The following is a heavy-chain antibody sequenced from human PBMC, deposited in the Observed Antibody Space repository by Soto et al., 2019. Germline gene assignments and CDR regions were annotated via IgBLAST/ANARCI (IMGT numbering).Heavy chain of an antibody. J-gene: IGHJ5*02. CDR3: ARDEVTIVVGKALNWFDP. Sequence: QVQLVQSGAEVKKPGASVKVSCKASGYTLTSYGISWVRQAPGQGLEWMGWISAYNGNTNYAQKLQGRVTMTTDTSTSTAYMELRSLRSDDTAVYYCARDEVTIVVGKALNWFDPWGQGTLVTVSS. V-gene: IGHV1-18*01. CDR1: GYTLTSYG. D-gene: IGHD3-22*01. CDR2: ISAYNGNT.